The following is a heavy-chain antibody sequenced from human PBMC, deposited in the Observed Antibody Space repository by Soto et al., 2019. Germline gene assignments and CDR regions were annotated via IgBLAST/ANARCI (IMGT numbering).Heavy chain of an antibody. J-gene: IGHJ4*02. V-gene: IGHV3-30*04. Sequence: QVQLVESGGGVVQPGRSLRLSCAASGFTFTTYAIHWVRQAPGKGLEWVAVISNDGRGKYYADSVKGRFTISRDNSKNSLYLQMNSLRSDDTAVYYCARDQFFGGGRSWYYFDFWGQGTLVTVSS. D-gene: IGHD3-3*01. CDR1: GFTFTTYA. CDR3: ARDQFFGGGRSWYYFDF. CDR2: ISNDGRGK.